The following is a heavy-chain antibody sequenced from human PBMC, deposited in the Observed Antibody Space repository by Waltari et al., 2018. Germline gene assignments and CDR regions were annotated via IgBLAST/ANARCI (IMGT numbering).Heavy chain of an antibody. Sequence: QMQLVQSGPEVKKPGTSVKVSCKASGFTFTSSAVQWVRQARGQRLEWIGGIVIGSGNTNNAQKCQERVTITRDMATSTAYMELSSLRCEDTAVYYCAAVDSSGYYWDYYYYMDVWGKGTTVTVSS. V-gene: IGHV1-58*01. CDR1: GFTFTSSA. D-gene: IGHD3-22*01. CDR2: IVIGSGNT. CDR3: AAVDSSGYYWDYYYYMDV. J-gene: IGHJ6*03.